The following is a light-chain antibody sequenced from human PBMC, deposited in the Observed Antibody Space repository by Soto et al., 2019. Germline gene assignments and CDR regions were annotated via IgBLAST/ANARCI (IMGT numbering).Light chain of an antibody. V-gene: IGLV2-14*03. CDR2: DVN. Sequence: QSVLTQPASVSGSPGQSITFSRTGTSSDVGSYDYVSWHQQHPGKAPKLIIYDVNNRPSGVPSRFTGSKSGNTASLIISGLQTEDEADYYCCAYSTSGTHVFGTGTKVTGL. CDR1: SSDVGSYDY. J-gene: IGLJ1*01. CDR3: CAYSTSGTHV.